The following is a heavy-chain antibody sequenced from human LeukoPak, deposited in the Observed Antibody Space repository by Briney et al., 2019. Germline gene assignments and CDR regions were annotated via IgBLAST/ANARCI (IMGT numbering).Heavy chain of an antibody. CDR1: GGTFSSYA. Sequence: SVKVSCKASGGTFSSYAISWVRQAPGQGLEWMGRIIPILGIANYAQKFQGRVTITADESTNTAYMELSSLRSEDTAVYYCAREKGDIVVVPAPYYFDYWGQGTLVTVSS. V-gene: IGHV1-69*04. J-gene: IGHJ4*02. D-gene: IGHD2-2*01. CDR2: IIPILGIA. CDR3: AREKGDIVVVPAPYYFDY.